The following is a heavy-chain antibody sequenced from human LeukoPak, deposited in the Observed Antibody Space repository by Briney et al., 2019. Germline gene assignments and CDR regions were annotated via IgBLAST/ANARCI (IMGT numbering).Heavy chain of an antibody. Sequence: GGSLTLSCAASGFTLSSYAMHWVRPVAGKGREWVAFIQYDGSNKYHADSVKGRFTISRDNSKNTLYLQMNSLRAEDTAVYYCAKPAGDHQTHMDVWGKGTTVTVSS. CDR2: IQYDGSNK. CDR1: GFTLSSYA. J-gene: IGHJ6*03. CDR3: AKPAGDHQTHMDV. D-gene: IGHD3-16*01. V-gene: IGHV3-30*02.